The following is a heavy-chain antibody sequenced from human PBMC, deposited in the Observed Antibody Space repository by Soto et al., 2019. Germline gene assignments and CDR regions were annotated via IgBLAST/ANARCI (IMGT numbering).Heavy chain of an antibody. CDR1: GGPCRGYY. Sequence: LCLTVAFYGGPCRGYYCTCIPPPPGKALEWIGDINHTGTTKYNTSLNSRVTVPLDTSKNQFSLRLRSVTAADTAVYYCARGRAIFGAVTPFEYWGQGTKVTGSS. CDR2: INHTGTT. V-gene: IGHV4-34*01. CDR3: ARGRAIFGAVTPFEY. D-gene: IGHD3-3*01. J-gene: IGHJ4*02.